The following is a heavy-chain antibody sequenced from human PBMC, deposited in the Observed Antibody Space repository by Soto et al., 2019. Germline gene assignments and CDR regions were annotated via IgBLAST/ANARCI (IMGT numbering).Heavy chain of an antibody. CDR3: AREVTAAGTLDY. D-gene: IGHD6-13*01. V-gene: IGHV3-48*01. CDR2: ICTCSSTI. Sequence: PVKALHWFSFICTCSSTIYYAASVKGRFTISRDNAKNSLYLQMNSLRAEDTAVYYCAREVTAAGTLDYWGQGTLVTVSS. J-gene: IGHJ4*02.